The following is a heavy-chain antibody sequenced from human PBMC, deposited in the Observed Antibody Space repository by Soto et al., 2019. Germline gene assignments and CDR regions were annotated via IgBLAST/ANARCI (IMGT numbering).Heavy chain of an antibody. Sequence: QITLKESGPTLVNPTQTLTLTCTFSGFSLSTSGVGVGWIRQPPGKALEWLAVIYWNEDKHFSPSLKSRLTIAKDTSQNQVVLTLTNVDPVDTATYSCAHRCYWFGGEDWFDPWGPGTLVTVSS. V-gene: IGHV2-5*01. CDR2: IYWNEDK. J-gene: IGHJ5*02. CDR3: AHRCYWFGGEDWFDP. CDR1: GFSLSTSGVG. D-gene: IGHD3-10*01.